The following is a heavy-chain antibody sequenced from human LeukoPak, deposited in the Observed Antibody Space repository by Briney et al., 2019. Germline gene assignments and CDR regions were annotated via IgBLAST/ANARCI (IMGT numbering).Heavy chain of an antibody. CDR3: ARVGGVTSYYYYMDV. CDR2: ISYDGSNK. CDR1: GFTFSNYA. V-gene: IGHV3-30*14. D-gene: IGHD3-16*01. Sequence: GGSLRLSCAASGFTFSNYAIHWVRQAPGKGLEWVAVISYDGSNKYYADSVKGRFTISRDNSKNTLYLQMNSLRAEDTAVYYCARVGGVTSYYYYMDVWGKGTTVTISS. J-gene: IGHJ6*03.